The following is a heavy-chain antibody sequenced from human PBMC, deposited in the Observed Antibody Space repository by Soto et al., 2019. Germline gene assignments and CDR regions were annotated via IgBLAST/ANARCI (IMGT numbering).Heavy chain of an antibody. Sequence: GASVKVSCKASAYSFTTYHIHWVRQAPGQGLEWMGLINPDAGATNYAQRFQGRLRLTRDTSTSTVYMELRSLRFDDTAVCYCARGDIVLVPASEGNWFDPWGQGTLVTVSS. D-gene: IGHD2-2*01. CDR1: AYSFTTYH. J-gene: IGHJ5*02. CDR3: ARGDIVLVPASEGNWFDP. V-gene: IGHV1-46*01. CDR2: INPDAGAT.